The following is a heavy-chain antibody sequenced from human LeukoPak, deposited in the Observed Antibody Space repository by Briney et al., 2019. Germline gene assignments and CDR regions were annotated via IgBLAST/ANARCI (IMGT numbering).Heavy chain of an antibody. J-gene: IGHJ4*02. CDR2: IRSKAYRGTT. CDR1: GFTFDDYA. V-gene: IGHV3-49*04. Sequence: GGSLRLSCTASGFTFDDYAMSWVRQAPGKGLEWVGFIRSKAYRGTTEYAASVKGRFTISRDDSKSIAYLQMNSLKTEDTAVYYCTRGKGDQGWYWGQGTLVTVSS. D-gene: IGHD2-15*01. CDR3: TRGKGDQGWY.